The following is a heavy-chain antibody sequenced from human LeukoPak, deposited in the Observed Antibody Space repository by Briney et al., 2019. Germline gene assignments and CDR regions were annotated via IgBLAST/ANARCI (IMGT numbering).Heavy chain of an antibody. D-gene: IGHD3-22*01. J-gene: IGHJ3*01. Sequence: PGGSLRLSCAASGFTFSSYAMHWVRQAPGKGLEWVAVISYDGSNKYYADSVKGRFTISRDNSKNTPYLQMNSLRAEDTAVYYCARVGDYYDSKWGQGTMVTVSS. CDR3: ARVGDYYDSK. CDR1: GFTFSSYA. CDR2: ISYDGSNK. V-gene: IGHV3-30*04.